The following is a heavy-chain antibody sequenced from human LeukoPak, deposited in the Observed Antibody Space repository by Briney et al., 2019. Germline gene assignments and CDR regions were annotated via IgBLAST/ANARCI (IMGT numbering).Heavy chain of an antibody. V-gene: IGHV4-34*01. CDR2: INHSGST. J-gene: IGHJ4*02. D-gene: IGHD2-15*01. CDR1: GGSFSGYY. CDR3: ARWISRYCSGGSCYLFDY. Sequence: SETLSLTCAVYGGSFSGYYWSWIRQPPGKGLEWIGEINHSGSTNHNPSLKSRVTISVDTSKNQFSLKLSSVTAADTAVYYCARWISRYCSGGSCYLFDYWGQGTLVTVSS.